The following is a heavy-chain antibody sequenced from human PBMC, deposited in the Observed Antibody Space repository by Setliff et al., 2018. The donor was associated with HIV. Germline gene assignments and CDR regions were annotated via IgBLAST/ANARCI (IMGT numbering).Heavy chain of an antibody. CDR3: ARELYGGNSRPFDY. V-gene: IGHV4-59*01. Sequence: PSETLSLTCTVSGASMTGYDWTWIRQPPGKGLEWIGYIYDSGITDHNPSLEGRLTMSVDTSKNQVSLRLKSVTTADTAVYFCARELYGGNSRPFDYWGQGALVTVSS. J-gene: IGHJ4*02. CDR1: GASMTGYD. CDR2: IYDSGIT. D-gene: IGHD2-21*02.